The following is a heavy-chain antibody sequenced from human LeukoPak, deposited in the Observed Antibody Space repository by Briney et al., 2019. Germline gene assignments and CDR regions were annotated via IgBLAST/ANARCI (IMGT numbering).Heavy chain of an antibody. D-gene: IGHD2-15*01. CDR3: AKDFLPGGSATPNWFDP. J-gene: IGHJ5*02. Sequence: GGSLRLSCAASGFTFDDYAMHWVRQAPGKGLEWVSGISWNSGSIGYADSVKGRFTISRDNAKNSLYLQMNSLRAEDMALYYCAKDFLPGGSATPNWFDPWGQGTLVTVSS. V-gene: IGHV3-9*03. CDR2: ISWNSGSI. CDR1: GFTFDDYA.